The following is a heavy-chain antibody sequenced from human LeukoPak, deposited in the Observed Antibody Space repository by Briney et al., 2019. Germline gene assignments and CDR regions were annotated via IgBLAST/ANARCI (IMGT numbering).Heavy chain of an antibody. CDR3: ARGTYCGGDCYSRPFDY. CDR2: INHSGST. Sequence: SETLSLTCAVYGGSFSAYFWSWIRQPPGKGLEWIGEINHSGSTNYNPSLKSRVTISVDTSKNQFSLKLSSVTAADTAVYYCARGTYCGGDCYSRPFDYWGQGTLVTVSS. CDR1: GGSFSAYF. J-gene: IGHJ4*02. D-gene: IGHD2-21*02. V-gene: IGHV4-34*01.